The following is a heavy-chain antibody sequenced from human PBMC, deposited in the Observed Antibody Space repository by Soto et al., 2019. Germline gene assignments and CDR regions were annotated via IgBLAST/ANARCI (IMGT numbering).Heavy chain of an antibody. CDR3: ARGAKYDSSGYRWFDP. CDR1: GFTFTTYW. Sequence: GFLRLSCAASGFTFTTYWRSWVRQAPGKGLEWFASVSSGSAHIQYADSEKGRFTISRNNAENSLHFQMSSLRGEDTFVYYCARGAKYDSSGYRWFDPWGQGTPVTVSS. J-gene: IGHJ5*02. D-gene: IGHD3-22*01. V-gene: IGHV3-21*01. CDR2: VSSGSAHI.